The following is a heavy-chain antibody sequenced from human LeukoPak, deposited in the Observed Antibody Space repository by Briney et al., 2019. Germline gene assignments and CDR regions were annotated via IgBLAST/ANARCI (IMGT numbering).Heavy chain of an antibody. CDR2: ISYDGSNK. V-gene: IGHV3-30*03. J-gene: IGHJ4*02. CDR3: ARGRVYFDY. Sequence: GGTLRLSCVASGFTFSSHGMNWVRQAPGKGLEWVAQISYDGSNKHYGDSVKGRFTIARDNSKNTLFLQMNSLRGEDTAVYYCARGRVYFDYWGQGTLVTVSS. CDR1: GFTFSSHG.